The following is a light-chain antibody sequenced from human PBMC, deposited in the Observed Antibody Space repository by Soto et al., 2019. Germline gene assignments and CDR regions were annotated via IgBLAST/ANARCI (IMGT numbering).Light chain of an antibody. J-gene: IGLJ1*01. V-gene: IGLV2-23*01. CDR2: EGS. Sequence: QSALTQPASVSGSPGQSITISCTGTSSDVGSYNLVSWYQQHPGKAPKLMIYEGSKRPSGVSNRFSGSKSGNTASLTISVLQAVDEADYYCCSYAGSSTYVFGTGTKLTVL. CDR1: SSDVGSYNL. CDR3: CSYAGSSTYV.